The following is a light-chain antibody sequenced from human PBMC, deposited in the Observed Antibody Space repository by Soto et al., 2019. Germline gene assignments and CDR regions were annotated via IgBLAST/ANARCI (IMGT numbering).Light chain of an antibody. CDR2: EVS. Sequence: QSVLTQPASVSGSPGQSITISCTGTSSDVGGYNYVSWYQQHPGKAPKLMIYEVSNRPSGVSNRFSGSKSGNTASLTISGLQAEDEADYYCSSSTSSSTPVFGGGTKVTVL. V-gene: IGLV2-14*01. J-gene: IGLJ3*02. CDR3: SSSTSSSTPV. CDR1: SSDVGGYNY.